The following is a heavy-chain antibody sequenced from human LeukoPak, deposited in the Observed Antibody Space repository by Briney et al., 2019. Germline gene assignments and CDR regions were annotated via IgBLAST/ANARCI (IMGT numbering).Heavy chain of an antibody. Sequence: PGGSLRLSCAASGFTFSSYWMNWARQAPGKGLEWVTIISRDGSDTFYADSVRGRFTISRDNSKNTLYLQMNSLRAEDTAVYYCARVLYEVGATALGYWGQGTLVTVSS. J-gene: IGHJ4*02. D-gene: IGHD1-26*01. CDR3: ARVLYEVGATALGY. CDR2: ISRDGSDT. V-gene: IGHV3-30*03. CDR1: GFTFSSYW.